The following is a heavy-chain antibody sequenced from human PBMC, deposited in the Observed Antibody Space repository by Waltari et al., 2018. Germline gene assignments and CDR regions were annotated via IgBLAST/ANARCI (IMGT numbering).Heavy chain of an antibody. CDR3: ASDTLYGSGSHSFDY. J-gene: IGHJ4*02. CDR1: GGTFSSYA. D-gene: IGHD3-10*01. Sequence: QVQLVQSGAEVKKPGSSVKVSCKASGGTFSSYAISWVRQAPGQGLEWMGGIIPIFGTANYAQKFQGRVTITTDESTSTAYMELSSLRSEDTAVYYCASDTLYGSGSHSFDYWGQGTLVTVSS. CDR2: IIPIFGTA. V-gene: IGHV1-69*05.